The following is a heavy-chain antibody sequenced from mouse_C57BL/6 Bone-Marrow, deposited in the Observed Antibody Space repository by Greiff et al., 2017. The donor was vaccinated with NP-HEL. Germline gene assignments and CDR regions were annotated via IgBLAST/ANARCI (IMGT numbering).Heavy chain of an antibody. CDR2: ISSGGSYT. J-gene: IGHJ4*01. D-gene: IGHD2-4*01. CDR1: GFTFSSYG. CDR3: ARHAMITTREFSYYYAMDY. Sequence: EVQVVESGGDLVKPGGSLKLSCAASGFTFSSYGMSWVRQTPDKRLEWVATISSGGSYTYYPDSVKGRFTISRDNAKNTLYLQMSSLKSEDTAMYYCARHAMITTREFSYYYAMDYWGQGTSVTVSS. V-gene: IGHV5-6*01.